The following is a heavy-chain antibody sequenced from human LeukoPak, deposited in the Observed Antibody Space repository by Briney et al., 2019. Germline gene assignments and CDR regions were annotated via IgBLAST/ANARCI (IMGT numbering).Heavy chain of an antibody. CDR3: ARRVAVADYYFDY. CDR2: IYYSGST. V-gene: IGHV4-39*01. CDR1: GGSISSSSYY. J-gene: IGHJ4*02. Sequence: SETLSLTCTVSGGSISSSSYYWGWIRQPPGKGLEWIGSIYYSGSTYYNPSLKSRVTISVDTSKNQFSLKLSSVTAADTAVYYCARRVAVADYYFDYWGQGTLITVSS. D-gene: IGHD6-19*01.